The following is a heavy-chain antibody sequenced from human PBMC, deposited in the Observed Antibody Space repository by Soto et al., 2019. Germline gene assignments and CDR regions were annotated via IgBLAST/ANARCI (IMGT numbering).Heavy chain of an antibody. J-gene: IGHJ4*02. D-gene: IGHD3-16*01. CDR1: GYTFTSYG. Sequence: ASVKVSCTASGYTFTSYGISWVRQAPGQGLEWMGWISAYNGNTNYAQKLQGRVTMTTDTSTSTAYMELRSLRSDDTAVYYCARGVAYWGFMITFGGVMNDYWGQGTLVTVSS. CDR2: ISAYNGNT. CDR3: ARGVAYWGFMITFGGVMNDY. V-gene: IGHV1-18*01.